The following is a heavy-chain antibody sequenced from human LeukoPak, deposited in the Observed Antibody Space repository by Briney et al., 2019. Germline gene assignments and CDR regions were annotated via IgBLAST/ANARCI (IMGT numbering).Heavy chain of an antibody. CDR2: FDPEDAEI. CDR1: GHTLTDLS. Sequence: ASVKVSCKVSGHTLTDLSIHWVRQAPGKGLDWMGGFDPEDAEIIYAEKYQDRVTMAEDPSPDTAYLELSRLRSEDTAVYFCAAEGQWSLVHYFNSWGQGTLVTASS. D-gene: IGHD2-15*01. V-gene: IGHV1-24*01. J-gene: IGHJ4*02. CDR3: AAEGQWSLVHYFNS.